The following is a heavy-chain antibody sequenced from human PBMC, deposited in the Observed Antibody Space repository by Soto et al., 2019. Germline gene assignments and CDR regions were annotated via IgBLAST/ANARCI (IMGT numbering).Heavy chain of an antibody. V-gene: IGHV3-11*01. CDR1: GFTFSDYY. CDR2: ISSSGSTI. CDR3: ARVLPDRYCSSTSCYKLYWFDP. J-gene: IGHJ5*02. D-gene: IGHD2-2*01. Sequence: PGGSLRLSCAASGFTFSDYYMSWIRQAPGKGLEWVSYISSSGSTIYYADSVKGRFTISRDNAKNSLYLQMNSLRAEDTAVYYCARVLPDRYCSSTSCYKLYWFDPWGQGTLVTVSS.